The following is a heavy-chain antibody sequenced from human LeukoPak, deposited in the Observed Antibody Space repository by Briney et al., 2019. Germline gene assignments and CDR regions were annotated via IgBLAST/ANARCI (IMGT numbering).Heavy chain of an antibody. CDR1: GFTFSTYV. J-gene: IGHJ4*02. D-gene: IGHD6-19*01. CDR3: ARSRGAGPGAYFDY. Sequence: GGSLRLSCAASGFTFSTYVMSWVRQAPGKGLEWDSAISGSGGSTYYADSVAGRFTISRDNAENSLYLQMNSLRAEDTAVYYCARSRGAGPGAYFDYWGQGTLVTVSS. V-gene: IGHV3-23*01. CDR2: ISGSGGST.